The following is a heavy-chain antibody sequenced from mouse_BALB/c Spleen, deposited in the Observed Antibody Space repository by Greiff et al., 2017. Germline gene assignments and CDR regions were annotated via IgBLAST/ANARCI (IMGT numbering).Heavy chain of an antibody. CDR3: ARGPFITTVAYYYAMDY. D-gene: IGHD1-1*01. V-gene: IGHV2-9*02. CDR2: IWAGGST. CDR1: GFSLTSYG. Sequence: VKLMESGPGLVAPSQSLSITCTVSGFSLTSYGVHWVRQPPGKGLEWLGVIWAGGSTNYNSALMSRLSISKDNSKSQVFLKMNSLQTDDTAMYYCARGPFITTVAYYYAMDYWGQGTSVTVSS. J-gene: IGHJ4*01.